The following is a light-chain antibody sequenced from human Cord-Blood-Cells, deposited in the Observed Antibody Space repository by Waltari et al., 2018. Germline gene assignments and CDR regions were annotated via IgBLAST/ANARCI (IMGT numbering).Light chain of an antibody. CDR2: AAS. J-gene: IGKJ2*02. Sequence: DIPMTQPPSSLSASVGDRVTITCRASQSISSYLNWYQQKPGKAPKLLIYAASSLQSGVPSRFSGSGSGTDFTLTISSLQPEDFATYDCQQSYSTPCTLGQGTKLEIK. V-gene: IGKV1-39*01. CDR1: QSISSY. CDR3: QQSYSTPCT.